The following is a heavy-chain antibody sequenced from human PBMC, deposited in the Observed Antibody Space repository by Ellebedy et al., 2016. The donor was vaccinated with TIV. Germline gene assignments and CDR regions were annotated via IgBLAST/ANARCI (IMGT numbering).Heavy chain of an antibody. CDR3: ARDVDWSLDY. V-gene: IGHV1-18*01. Sequence: AASVKVSCKTSGYNFISFGISWARQAPGQGLEWMGWINPKDGDTKHAQSLHDRVTMSTDTSPTTAYMELRSLRSDDTAVYSCARDVDWSLDYWGQGTLVTVSS. J-gene: IGHJ4*02. CDR1: GYNFISFG. CDR2: INPKDGDT. D-gene: IGHD3/OR15-3a*01.